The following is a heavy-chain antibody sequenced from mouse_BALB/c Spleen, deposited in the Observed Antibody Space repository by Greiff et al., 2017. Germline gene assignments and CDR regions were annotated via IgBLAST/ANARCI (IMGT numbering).Heavy chain of an antibody. CDR1: GYTFTSYT. CDR2: VNPSSGYT. CDR3: ARTASDSSGYWFAY. Sequence: QVQLQQSAAELARPGASVKMSCKASGYTFTSYTMHWVKQRPGQGLEWIGYVNPSSGYTEYNQKFKDKTTLTADKSSSTAYMQLSSLTSEDSAVYYCARTASDSSGYWFAYWGQGTLVTVSA. J-gene: IGHJ3*01. D-gene: IGHD3-2*01. V-gene: IGHV1-4*02.